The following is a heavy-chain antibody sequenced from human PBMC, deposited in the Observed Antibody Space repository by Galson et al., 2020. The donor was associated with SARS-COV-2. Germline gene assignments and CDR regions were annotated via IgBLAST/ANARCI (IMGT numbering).Heavy chain of an antibody. Sequence: SETLSLTCTVSGDSISSNTYYWGWIRQPPGKGLEWIGSIHYSGNTFYNPSLKSRVTISVDTSKIHFSLKLSSVTAADTAVYYCARQYYGLGSYYSRYFVFWGLGTLVTVSS. CDR1: GDSISSNTYY. CDR2: IHYSGNT. CDR3: ARQYYGLGSYYSRYFVF. V-gene: IGHV4-39*01. D-gene: IGHD3-10*01. J-gene: IGHJ4*02.